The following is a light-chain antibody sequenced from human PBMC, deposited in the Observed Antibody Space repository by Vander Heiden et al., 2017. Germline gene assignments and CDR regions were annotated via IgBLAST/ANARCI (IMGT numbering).Light chain of an antibody. CDR1: QRIGTS. Sequence: DIQMTQSPSSLSASVGDRVTITCRASQRIGTSINWYQQQPGKAPKLLIFAASTLQSGVPSRFSGSVSGTDFILTISGLQPEDSATYYCQQTYNTPFGQGTKVEIK. J-gene: IGKJ2*01. CDR2: AAS. V-gene: IGKV1-39*01. CDR3: QQTYNTP.